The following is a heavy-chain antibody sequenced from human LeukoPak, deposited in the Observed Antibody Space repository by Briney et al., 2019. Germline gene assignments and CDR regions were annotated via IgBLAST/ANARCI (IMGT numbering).Heavy chain of an antibody. Sequence: PGRTLSLSRAASGFAFSNYAMSWVRQAPGQGLEWVSTSRGSGGNTYYADSVKGRFTISRDNSKNTPYLQMNSLRAEATARYFCANDRATYYSGGFDYWGQGTLLTVSS. CDR3: ANDRATYYSGGFDY. V-gene: IGHV3-23*01. CDR1: GFAFSNYA. D-gene: IGHD3-10*01. J-gene: IGHJ4*02. CDR2: SRGSGGNT.